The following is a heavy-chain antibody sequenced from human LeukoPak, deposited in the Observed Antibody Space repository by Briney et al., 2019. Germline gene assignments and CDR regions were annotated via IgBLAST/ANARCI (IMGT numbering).Heavy chain of an antibody. CDR1: GESFSGYY. D-gene: IGHD3-10*01. Sequence: SETLSLTCAVYGESFSGYYWSWIRQPPGKGLEWIGEINHSGSTNYNPSLKSRVTISVDTSKNQFSLKLSSVTAADTAVYYCARAELLWFAEPPRPPDYWGQGTLVTVSS. J-gene: IGHJ4*02. V-gene: IGHV4-34*01. CDR2: INHSGST. CDR3: ARAELLWFAEPPRPPDY.